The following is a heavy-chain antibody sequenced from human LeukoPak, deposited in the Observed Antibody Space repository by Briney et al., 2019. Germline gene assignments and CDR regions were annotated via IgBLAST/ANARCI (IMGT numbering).Heavy chain of an antibody. D-gene: IGHD1-1*01. V-gene: IGHV4-34*01. CDR3: ARLEYNWNDRGGWFDP. CDR1: GGSFSGYY. Sequence: SETLSLTCAVYGGSFSGYYWSWIRQPPGKGLEWIGEINHSGSTNYNPSLKSRVTISVDTSKNQFSLKLSSVTAADTAVYYCARLEYNWNDRGGWFDPWGQGTLVTVSS. CDR2: INHSGST. J-gene: IGHJ5*02.